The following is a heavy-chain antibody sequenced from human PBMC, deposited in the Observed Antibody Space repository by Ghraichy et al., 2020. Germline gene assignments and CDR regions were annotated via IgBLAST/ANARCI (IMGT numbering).Heavy chain of an antibody. J-gene: IGHJ4*02. CDR3: ASSAVTYYGTALDY. D-gene: IGHD4-17*01. V-gene: IGHV3-74*01. Sequence: GGSLRLSCAVSGFTFTDYWMHWVRQAPGKGLVWVSRIYTDVSTATYADSVQGRFTISRDNAKNTLYLQMNSLRADDTAVYYCASSAVTYYGTALDYWGQGNLVTVSS. CDR2: IYTDVSTA. CDR1: GFTFTDYW.